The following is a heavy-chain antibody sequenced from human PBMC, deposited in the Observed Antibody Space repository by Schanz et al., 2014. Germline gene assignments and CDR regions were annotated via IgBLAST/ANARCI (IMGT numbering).Heavy chain of an antibody. V-gene: IGHV3-23*04. CDR3: ARGTDWNLHY. D-gene: IGHD1-1*01. J-gene: IGHJ4*02. Sequence: VQMVESGGGVVQPGRSLRLSCAASGFAFSVYGMHWVRQAPGKGLEWVSTISASGGSTYYADSVKGRFTISRDNSKNIRYLQMNSLRAGDTAVYYCARGTDWNLHYWGQGALVTVSS. CDR2: ISASGGST. CDR1: GFAFSVYG.